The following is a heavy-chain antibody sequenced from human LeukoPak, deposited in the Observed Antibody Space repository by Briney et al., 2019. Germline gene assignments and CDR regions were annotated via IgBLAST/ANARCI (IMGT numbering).Heavy chain of an antibody. J-gene: IGHJ2*01. CDR3: ARDQSESGYYPGPYWYFDL. D-gene: IGHD3-22*01. V-gene: IGHV4-61*01. CDR2: IYYSGST. Sequence: SQTLSLTCTVSGGSISSGSYYWSWIRQPPGKGLEWIGYIYYSGSTNYNPSLKSRVTISVDTSKNQFSLKLSSVTAADTAVYYCARDQSESGYYPGPYWYFDLWGRGTLVTVSS. CDR1: GGSISSGSYY.